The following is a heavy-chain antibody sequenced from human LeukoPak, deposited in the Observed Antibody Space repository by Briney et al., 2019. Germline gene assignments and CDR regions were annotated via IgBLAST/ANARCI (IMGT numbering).Heavy chain of an antibody. V-gene: IGHV4-59*01. CDR1: GGSISSYY. D-gene: IGHD6-13*01. CDR3: ARVTVAAGYSSSWYYFDY. Sequence: SETLSLTCTVSGGSISSYYWSWIRQPPGKGLEWIGYIYYSGSTNYNPSLKSRVTISVDTSKNQFSLKLSSVTAADTAVYYCARVTVAAGYSSSWYYFDYWGQGTLVTVSS. CDR2: IYYSGST. J-gene: IGHJ4*02.